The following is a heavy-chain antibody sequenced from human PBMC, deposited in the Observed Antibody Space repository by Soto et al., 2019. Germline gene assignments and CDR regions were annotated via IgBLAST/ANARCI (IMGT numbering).Heavy chain of an antibody. Sequence: PGGSLRLSCAATGFTFSSYAMSWVRQAPGKGLEWVSVISGSGGSTYYADSVKGRFTISRDKSKNTLYLQMNSLRVEDTAVFYCAKTAAARTDLYPDSWGQGTLVTVSS. CDR1: GFTFSSYA. V-gene: IGHV3-23*01. CDR3: AKTAAARTDLYPDS. CDR2: ISGSGGST. D-gene: IGHD6-13*01. J-gene: IGHJ4*02.